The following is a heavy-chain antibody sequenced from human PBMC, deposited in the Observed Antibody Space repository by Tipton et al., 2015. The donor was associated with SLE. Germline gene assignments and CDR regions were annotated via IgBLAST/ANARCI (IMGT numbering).Heavy chain of an antibody. D-gene: IGHD1-26*01. CDR3: ATWSYISGSYY. CDR2: ISGSGGGT. J-gene: IGHJ4*02. Sequence: SLRLSCAASGFTFSSYAMNWVRQAPGKGLEWASGISGSGGGTNYADSVKGRFTISRDNSKNTLYLQMNSLRAEDTAIYYCATWSYISGSYYWGQGTLVPVSS. V-gene: IGHV3-23*01. CDR1: GFTFSSYA.